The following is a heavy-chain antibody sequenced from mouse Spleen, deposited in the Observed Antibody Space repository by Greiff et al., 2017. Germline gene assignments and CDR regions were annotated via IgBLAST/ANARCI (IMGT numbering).Heavy chain of an antibody. V-gene: IGHV6-6*02. J-gene: IGHJ1*01. CDR1: GFTFSNYW. CDR2: IRLKSNNYAT. D-gene: IGHD4-1*01. Sequence: EVKLVESGGGLVQPGGSMKLSCVASGFTFSNYWMNWVRQSPEKGLEWVAEIRLKSNNYATHYAESVKGRFTISRDDSKSSVYLQMNNLRAEDTGIYYCTPNSRYFDVWGAGTTVTVSS. CDR3: TPNSRYFDV.